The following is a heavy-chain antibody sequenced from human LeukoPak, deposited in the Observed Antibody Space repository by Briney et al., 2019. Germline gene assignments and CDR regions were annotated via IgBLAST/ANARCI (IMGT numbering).Heavy chain of an antibody. CDR1: RFTFSSYG. V-gene: IGHV3-33*08. J-gene: IGHJ4*02. Sequence: PGGSLRLSCAASRFTFSSYGMHWVRQAPGKGLEWVAVIWYDGSNKYYADSVKGRFTISRDNSKNTLYLQMNSLRAEDTAVYYCARDAVGATGYYFDYWGQGTLVTVSS. CDR3: ARDAVGATGYYFDY. CDR2: IWYDGSNK. D-gene: IGHD1-26*01.